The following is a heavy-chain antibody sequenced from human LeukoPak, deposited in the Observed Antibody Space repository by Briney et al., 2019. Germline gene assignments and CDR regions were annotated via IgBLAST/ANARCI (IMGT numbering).Heavy chain of an antibody. V-gene: IGHV6-1*01. CDR3: AREERFGTTIYYNWFDP. Sequence: SQTLSLTCAISGDSVSNNSAAWNWIRQSPSRGLEWLGRTYYRSKWYNDYAVFVKTRITINPDTSKNQFSLQLNSVTPEDTAVYYCAREERFGTTIYYNWFDPWGQGTLVTVSS. D-gene: IGHD5-24*01. CDR1: GDSVSNNSAA. J-gene: IGHJ5*02. CDR2: TYYRSKWYN.